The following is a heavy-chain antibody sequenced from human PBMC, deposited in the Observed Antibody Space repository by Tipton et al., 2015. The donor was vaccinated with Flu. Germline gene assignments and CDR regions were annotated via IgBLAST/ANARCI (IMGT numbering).Heavy chain of an antibody. CDR2: IHYTGST. Sequence: LSLTCSVSGGSISSYFWSWIRQAPGKGLEWIGYIHYTGSTNYNPSLKSRVSMSVDTSKNQFSLKMTSLTAADTAVYYCARHFYDSSGYYCLDYWGQGLLVTVSS. CDR3: ARHFYDSSGYYCLDY. J-gene: IGHJ4*02. D-gene: IGHD3-22*01. CDR1: GGSISSYF. V-gene: IGHV4-59*08.